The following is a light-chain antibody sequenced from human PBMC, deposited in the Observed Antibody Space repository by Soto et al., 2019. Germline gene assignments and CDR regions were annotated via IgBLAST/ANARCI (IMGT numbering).Light chain of an antibody. J-gene: IGKJ2*01. CDR2: SAS. CDR3: QQYGTSPYT. CDR1: QIVINNW. V-gene: IGKV3-20*01. Sequence: ETVLTQSPDTLSLSPGERATLSCRASQIVINNWLAWYQQKPGQAPRLLIYSASSRPGGIPDKFSGSGSGTDFTLTINRLEPEDFAVCYCQQYGTSPYTFAQGTKLEI.